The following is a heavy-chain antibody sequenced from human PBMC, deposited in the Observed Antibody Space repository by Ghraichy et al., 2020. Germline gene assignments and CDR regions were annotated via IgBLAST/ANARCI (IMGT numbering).Heavy chain of an antibody. V-gene: IGHV3-49*04. Sequence: GGSLRLSCSASGFTFGDYAMNWVRQAPGKGLEWVGFIRSEAFVGTTAYAASVKYRSTLSRDESTSIAYLHINSLKTEDTAVYYCTRDLVAVDINGSFYYYAMDVWGQGTTVTVSS. D-gene: IGHD3-22*01. CDR3: TRDLVAVDINGSFYYYAMDV. CDR2: IRSEAFVGTT. CDR1: GFTFGDYA. J-gene: IGHJ6*02.